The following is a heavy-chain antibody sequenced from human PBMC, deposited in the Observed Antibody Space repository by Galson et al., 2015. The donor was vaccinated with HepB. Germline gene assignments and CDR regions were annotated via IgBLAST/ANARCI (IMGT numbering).Heavy chain of an antibody. CDR1: GFSFSSVW. CDR3: TATYYYDATGYLSWGLPHTEKENIDY. Sequence: SLRLSCAASGFSFSSVWMNWVRQAPGKGLEWVGRVKSRTDGGTRDYAAPVKGRFTMSRDDSENMFYLQMNSLKTEDTAVYYCTATYYYDATGYLSWGLPHTEKENIDYWGLGTLVIVSS. CDR2: VKSRTDGGTR. D-gene: IGHD3-22*01. J-gene: IGHJ4*02. V-gene: IGHV3-15*01.